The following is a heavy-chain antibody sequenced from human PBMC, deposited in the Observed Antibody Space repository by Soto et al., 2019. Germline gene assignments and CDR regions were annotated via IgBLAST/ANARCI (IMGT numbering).Heavy chain of an antibody. J-gene: IGHJ6*03. CDR2: IWYDGSNK. CDR1: GFTFSSYG. D-gene: IGHD3-16*01. V-gene: IGHV3-33*01. CDR3: ARGGGNYYYYMDV. Sequence: QVQLVESGGGVVQPVRPLRLSCAASGFTFSSYGMHWVRQAPGKGLEWVALIWYDGSNKYYADSVKGRFTISRDNSKNTLYLQMDSLRAEDTAVYYCARGGGNYYYYMDVWGKGTTVTVSS.